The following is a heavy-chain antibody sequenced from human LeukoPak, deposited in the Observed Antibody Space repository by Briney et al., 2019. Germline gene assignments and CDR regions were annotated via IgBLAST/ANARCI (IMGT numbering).Heavy chain of an antibody. V-gene: IGHV3-23*01. CDR1: GFTFSTYA. D-gene: IGHD1-26*01. CDR2: IGSSGGGT. J-gene: IGHJ4*02. CDR3: ATLRGGTYYFDY. Sequence: GGSLRLSCAASGFTFSTYAMSWVRQAPGKGPEWVSVIGSSGGGTYYADSVKGRFTISRDNSKSTLYLQMNSLRAEDTAVYYCATLRGGTYYFDYWGQGTLVTVSS.